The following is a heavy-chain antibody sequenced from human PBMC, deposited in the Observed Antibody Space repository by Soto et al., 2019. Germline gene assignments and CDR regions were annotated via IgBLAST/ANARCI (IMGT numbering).Heavy chain of an antibody. CDR1: GGSISSSSDY. CDR2: IYYSGST. V-gene: IGHV4-39*01. D-gene: IGHD6-13*01. CDR3: ARRQSSSWYGL. J-gene: IGHJ4*02. Sequence: SETLSLTCTVSGGSISSSSDYWGWIRQPPGKGLEWIGRIYYSGSTYYNPSLKSRVTISVDTSKNQSSLKLSSVTAADTAVYYCARRQSSSWYGLWGQGTLVTVSS.